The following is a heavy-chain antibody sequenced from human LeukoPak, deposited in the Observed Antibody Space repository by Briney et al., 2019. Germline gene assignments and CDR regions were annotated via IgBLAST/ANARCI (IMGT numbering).Heavy chain of an antibody. CDR2: INDNGAGT. J-gene: IGHJ6*03. Sequence: PGGSLRLSCAASGFTFRSYTMNWVRQAPGKGLEWVATINDNGAGTYYADSVNGRFTVSRDNSYNTVSLQMNSLRDEDTGVYYCAKGLRTGVGPYRGYHYYMDVWGRGATVTVSS. CDR1: GFTFRSYT. CDR3: AKGLRTGVGPYRGYHYYMDV. V-gene: IGHV3-23*01. D-gene: IGHD3-16*01.